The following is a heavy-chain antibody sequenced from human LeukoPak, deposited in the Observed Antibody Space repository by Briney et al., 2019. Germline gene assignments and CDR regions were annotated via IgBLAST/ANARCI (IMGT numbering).Heavy chain of an antibody. J-gene: IGHJ4*02. V-gene: IGHV3-21*01. CDR1: GFTFSSYS. CDR3: ARGRYCSGGSCYVDY. CDR2: ISSSSSYI. D-gene: IGHD2-15*01. Sequence: GGSLRLSCAASGFTFSSYSTNWVRQAPGKGLEWVSSISSSSSYIYYADSVKGRFTISRDNAKNSLYLQMNSLRAEDTAVYYCARGRYCSGGSCYVDYWGQGTLVTASS.